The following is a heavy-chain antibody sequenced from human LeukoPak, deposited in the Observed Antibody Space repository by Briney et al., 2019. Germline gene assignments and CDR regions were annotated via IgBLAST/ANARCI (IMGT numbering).Heavy chain of an antibody. V-gene: IGHV1-2*02. CDR1: GYTFTGYY. Sequence: ASVKVSCKASGYTFTGYYMHWVRQAPGQGLEWMGWINPNSGGTNYAQKFQGRVTMTRDTSISTAYMELSRLRSDDTAVYYCATTQYGAGAAFDYWGQGTLVTVSS. CDR2: INPNSGGT. J-gene: IGHJ4*02. D-gene: IGHD6-19*01. CDR3: ATTQYGAGAAFDY.